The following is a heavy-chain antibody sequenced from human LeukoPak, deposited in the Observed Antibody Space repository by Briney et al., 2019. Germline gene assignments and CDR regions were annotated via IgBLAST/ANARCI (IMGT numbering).Heavy chain of an antibody. CDR3: VKYWSCDY. Sequence: PGGSLRLSCAASGFAYSSYAMTWVREAPGKTLECFSAIGSGADTHHADPVEGRFTISRHNSKNSLYLQVIRLRGGDTAIAYCVKYWSCDYWGQGPVVSVS. V-gene: IGHV3-23*01. CDR1: GFAYSSYA. CDR2: IGSGADT. J-gene: IGHJ4*02. D-gene: IGHD1-1*01.